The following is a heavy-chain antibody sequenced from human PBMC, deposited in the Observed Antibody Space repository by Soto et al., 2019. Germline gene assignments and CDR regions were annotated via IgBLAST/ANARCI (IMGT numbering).Heavy chain of an antibody. CDR2: INTDGTNT. V-gene: IGHV3-74*03. J-gene: IGHJ4*02. CDR1: GFTFSRYW. CDR3: AKDLLWGQSDY. Sequence: RDLRLSCAVSGFTFSRYWMHWFRQDPGNGLVWVSSINTDGTNTQYADSVRGRFTVSRDKAKNTVYLKMISLRSEDTAVYYCAKDLLWGQSDYCGQGTLVTVSS. D-gene: IGHD3-16*01.